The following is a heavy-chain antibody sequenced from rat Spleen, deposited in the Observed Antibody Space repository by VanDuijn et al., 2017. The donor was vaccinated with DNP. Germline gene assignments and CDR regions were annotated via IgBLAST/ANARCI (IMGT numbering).Heavy chain of an antibody. D-gene: IGHD1-2*01. J-gene: IGHJ1*01. V-gene: IGHV5-25*01. CDR1: GFTFSDYY. CDR3: ARWSSSHWYFDF. CDR2: IRSSGGNT. Sequence: EVQLVESGGGLVQPGRSLKLSCAASGFTFSDYYMAWIRQVPGKGLEWVASIRSSGGNTYYPDSVKGRFTISRDVAKNTLYLQMNSLRSEDTATYYCARWSSSHWYFDFWGPGTMVTVSS.